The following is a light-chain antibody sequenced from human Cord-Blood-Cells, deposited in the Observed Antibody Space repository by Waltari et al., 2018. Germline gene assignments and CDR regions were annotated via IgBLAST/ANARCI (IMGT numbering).Light chain of an antibody. CDR2: EGS. CDR3: CSYAGSSTWV. CDR1: RSDVGSYNL. J-gene: IGLJ3*02. V-gene: IGLV2-23*01. Sequence: QSALPQPASVSGSPGQSLTISCTGTRSDVGSYNLVSWYQQHPGKAPKLMIYEGSKRPSGVSNRFSGSKSGNTASLTISGLQAEDEADYYCCSYAGSSTWVFGGGTKLTVL.